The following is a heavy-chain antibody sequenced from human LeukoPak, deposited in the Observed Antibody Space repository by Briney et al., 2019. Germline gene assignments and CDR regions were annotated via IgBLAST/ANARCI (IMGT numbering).Heavy chain of an antibody. J-gene: IGHJ6*03. V-gene: IGHV4-39*07. D-gene: IGHD1-26*01. CDR2: IYYSGST. Sequence: SSETLSLTCTVSGGSISSSSYYWGWIRQPPGKGLEWIGSIYYSGSTYYNPSLKSRVTISVDTSKNQFSLKLSSVTAADTAVYYCARDYGTGYYYYMDVWGKGTTVTVSS. CDR1: GGSISSSSYY. CDR3: ARDYGTGYYYYMDV.